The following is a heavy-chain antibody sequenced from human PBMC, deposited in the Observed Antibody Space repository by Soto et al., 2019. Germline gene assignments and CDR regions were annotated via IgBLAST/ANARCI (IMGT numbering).Heavy chain of an antibody. CDR2: INPNSGGT. CDR1: GYTFTGYY. J-gene: IGHJ5*02. V-gene: IGHV1-2*02. CDR3: ATGLIAAAGHDDP. D-gene: IGHD6-13*01. Sequence: ASVKVSCKASGYTFTGYYMHWVRQAPGQGLEWMGWINPNSGGTNYAQKFLGRVTMTRDTSISTAYMELSRLRSDDTAVYYCATGLIAAAGHDDPWGPGTLVTVSS.